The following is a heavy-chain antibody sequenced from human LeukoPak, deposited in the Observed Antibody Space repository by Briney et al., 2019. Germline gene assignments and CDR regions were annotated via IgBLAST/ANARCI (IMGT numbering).Heavy chain of an antibody. V-gene: IGHV3-30-3*01. J-gene: IGHJ4*02. Sequence: PGRSLRLSCAASGFTFSSYAMHWVRQAPGKGLEWVAVISYDGSNKYYADSVKGRFTISRDNSKNTLYLQMNSLRAEDTAVYYCAREAVAGTRYFDYWGQGTLVTVSS. D-gene: IGHD6-19*01. CDR1: GFTFSSYA. CDR3: AREAVAGTRYFDY. CDR2: ISYDGSNK.